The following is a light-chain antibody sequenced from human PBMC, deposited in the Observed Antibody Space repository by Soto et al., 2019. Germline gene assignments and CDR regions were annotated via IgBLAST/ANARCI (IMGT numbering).Light chain of an antibody. Sequence: DLPMTQSPSSLSASVGDRVTITCRASQSISSYLNWYQQKPGKAPKLLIYAASSLQSGVPSRFSGSGSGTDFTLTISSLQPEDFATYYCQQSYSTRVTFGQGTKLEIK. V-gene: IGKV1-39*01. CDR3: QQSYSTRVT. CDR2: AAS. CDR1: QSISSY. J-gene: IGKJ2*01.